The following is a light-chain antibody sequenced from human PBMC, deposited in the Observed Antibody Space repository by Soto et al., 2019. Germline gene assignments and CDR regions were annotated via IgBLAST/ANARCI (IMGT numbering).Light chain of an antibody. Sequence: DIQMTQSPSTLSASVGDRVTITCRASQSINSWLAWYQQKPGKAPKLLIYKASILASGVPSRFSGSGFGTEFTLTIRSLQPDDFATYHCQQSGHFWTFGQGTKVEIK. J-gene: IGKJ1*01. CDR2: KAS. V-gene: IGKV1-5*03. CDR1: QSINSW. CDR3: QQSGHFWT.